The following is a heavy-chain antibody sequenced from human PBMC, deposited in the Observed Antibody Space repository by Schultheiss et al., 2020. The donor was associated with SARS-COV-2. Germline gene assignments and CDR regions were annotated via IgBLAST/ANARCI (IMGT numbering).Heavy chain of an antibody. CDR3: AREPPRYYYGMDV. V-gene: IGHV3-23*01. CDR2: ISGSGGST. Sequence: GGSLRLSCAASGFTFSDYYMSWIRQAPGKGLEWVSAISGSGGSTYYADSVKGRFTISRDNSKNTLYLHMNSLRAEDTAVYYCAREPPRYYYGMDVWGQGTTVTVSS. CDR1: GFTFSDYY. J-gene: IGHJ6*02.